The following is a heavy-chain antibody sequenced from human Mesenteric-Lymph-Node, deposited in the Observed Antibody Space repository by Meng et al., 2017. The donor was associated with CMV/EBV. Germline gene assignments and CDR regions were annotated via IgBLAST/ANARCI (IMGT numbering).Heavy chain of an antibody. V-gene: IGHV1-2*02. J-gene: IGHJ4*02. CDR3: ASSVAAAGDY. CDR1: GYTFTGYY. Sequence: ASVKVSCKASGYTFTGYYMHWVRQAPGQGLEWMGWINPNSGGTNYAQKFQGRVTMTRNTSISTAYMELSSLRSEDTAVYYCASSVAAAGDYWGQGTLVTVSS. D-gene: IGHD6-13*01. CDR2: INPNSGGT.